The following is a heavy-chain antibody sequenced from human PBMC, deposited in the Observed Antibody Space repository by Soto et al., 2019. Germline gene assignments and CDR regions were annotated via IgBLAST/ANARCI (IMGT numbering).Heavy chain of an antibody. CDR2: ISSSSSTI. CDR3: ARSSPLNYYDSRQPHFPAFDI. V-gene: IGHV3-48*02. D-gene: IGHD3-22*01. J-gene: IGHJ3*02. CDR1: GFTFSSYS. Sequence: GGSLRLSCAASGFTFSSYSMNWVRQAPGKGLEWVSYISSSSSTIYYADSVKGRFTISRDNAKNSLYLQMNSLRDEDTAVYYCARSSPLNYYDSRQPHFPAFDIWGQGTMVTVSS.